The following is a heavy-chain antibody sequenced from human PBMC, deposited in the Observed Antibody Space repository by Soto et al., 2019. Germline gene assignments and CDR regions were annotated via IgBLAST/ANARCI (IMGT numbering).Heavy chain of an antibody. CDR2: ISYDGSNK. D-gene: IGHD3-22*01. J-gene: IGHJ4*02. CDR1: GFTFSSYG. Sequence: GGSLRLSCAASGFTFSSYGMHWVRQAPGKGLEWVAVISYDGSNKYYADSVKGRFTNSRDNSKNTLYLQMNSLRAEDTAVYYCAKSKGYYDSSGYSFFDYWGQGTLVTVSS. V-gene: IGHV3-30*18. CDR3: AKSKGYYDSSGYSFFDY.